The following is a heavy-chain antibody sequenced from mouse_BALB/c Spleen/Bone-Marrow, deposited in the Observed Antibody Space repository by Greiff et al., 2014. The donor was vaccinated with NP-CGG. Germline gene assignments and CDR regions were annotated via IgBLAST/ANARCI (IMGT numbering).Heavy chain of an antibody. V-gene: IGHV1-80*01. CDR3: AKSGIAIDY. CDR2: IYPGDGDT. Sequence: QVQLKESGAELVRPGSSVKISCKASGYAFSVYWMNWVKQRPGQGLEWIGKIYPGDGDTNYNGKFKGRATLTADKSSNTAYMQLSSLTSEDSADYFCAKSGIAIDYWGQGTTLTVSS. J-gene: IGHJ2*01. CDR1: GYAFSVYW.